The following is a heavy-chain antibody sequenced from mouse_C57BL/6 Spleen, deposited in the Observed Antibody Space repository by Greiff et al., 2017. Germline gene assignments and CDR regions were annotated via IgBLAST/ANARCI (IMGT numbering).Heavy chain of an antibody. CDR3: ARDYYGSSPFAY. CDR1: GYTFTSYW. V-gene: IGHV1-52*01. Sequence: QVQLQQPGAELVRPGSSVKLSCKASGYTFTSYWMHWVKQRPIQGLEWIGNIDPSDSETHYNQKFKDKATLTVDKSSSTAYMQLSSLTSEDSAVYYGARDYYGSSPFAYWGQGTLVTVSA. CDR2: IDPSDSET. D-gene: IGHD1-1*01. J-gene: IGHJ3*01.